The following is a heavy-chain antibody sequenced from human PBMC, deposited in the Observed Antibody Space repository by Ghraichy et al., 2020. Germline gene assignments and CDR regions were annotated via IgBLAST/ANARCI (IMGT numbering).Heavy chain of an antibody. Sequence: SVKVSCKASGYTFSGYYMHWVRQAPGQGLEWMGWINPNNDATKYAQKFQGRVTMTRDTSISTAYMELSRLRSDDTAVYYCARQEDGNYFGYWGQGTLVTVSS. V-gene: IGHV1-2*02. J-gene: IGHJ4*02. CDR2: INPNNDAT. CDR1: GYTFSGYY. CDR3: ARQEDGNYFGY.